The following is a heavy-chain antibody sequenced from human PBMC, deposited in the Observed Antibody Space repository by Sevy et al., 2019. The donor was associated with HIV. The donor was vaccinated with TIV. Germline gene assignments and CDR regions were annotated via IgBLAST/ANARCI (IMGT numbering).Heavy chain of an antibody. V-gene: IGHV3-23*01. D-gene: IGHD2-2*01. CDR3: ATKRDIVVVPAAIQVHYYYGMDV. Sequence: GGSLRLSCAASGFTFSSYAMSWVRQAPGKGLEWVSAISGSGGSTYYADSVKGRFTISRDNSKNTLYLQTNSLRAEDTAVYYCATKRDIVVVPAAIQVHYYYGMDVWGQGTTVTVSS. J-gene: IGHJ6*02. CDR1: GFTFSSYA. CDR2: ISGSGGST.